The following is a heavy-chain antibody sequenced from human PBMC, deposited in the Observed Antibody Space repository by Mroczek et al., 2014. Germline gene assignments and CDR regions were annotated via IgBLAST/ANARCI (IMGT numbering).Heavy chain of an antibody. CDR3: ARVGRGRSWFDP. J-gene: IGHJ5*02. V-gene: IGHV4-34*01. D-gene: IGHD3-10*01. Sequence: QVQLQQWGAGLLKPSETLSLTCAVYGESFSGYYWSWIRQPPGKGLEWIGEINHSGSTNYNPSLKSRVTISVDTSKNQFSLKLSSVTAADTAVYYCARVGRGRSWFDPWGQGTLVTVSS. CDR2: INHSGST. CDR1: GESFSGYY.